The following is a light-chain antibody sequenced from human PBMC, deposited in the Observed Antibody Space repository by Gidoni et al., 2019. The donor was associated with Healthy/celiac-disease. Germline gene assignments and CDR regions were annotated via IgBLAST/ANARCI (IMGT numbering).Light chain of an antibody. CDR2: DAS. CDR1: QSVSSY. Sequence: DIVLTQSPATLSLSPGERATLSCRASQSVSSYLAWYQQKPGQAPRLLITDASNRATGIPARFSGSGSGTDFTITISSLEPEDFAVDYCQQRSNWLFTFGPGTKVDIK. CDR3: QQRSNWLFT. V-gene: IGKV3-11*01. J-gene: IGKJ3*01.